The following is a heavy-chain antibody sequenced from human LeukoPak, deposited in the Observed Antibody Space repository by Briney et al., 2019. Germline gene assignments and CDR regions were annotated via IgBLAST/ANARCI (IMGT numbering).Heavy chain of an antibody. CDR1: GGSFSGYY. Sequence: PSETLSLTCAVYGGSFSGYYWSWIRQPPGKGLEWIGEINHSGSTNYNPSLKSRVTISVDTSKNQFSLKLSSVTAADTAVYYCASQDGGNSEVWGQGTLVTVSS. D-gene: IGHD4-23*01. CDR3: ASQDGGNSEV. CDR2: INHSGST. V-gene: IGHV4-34*01. J-gene: IGHJ4*02.